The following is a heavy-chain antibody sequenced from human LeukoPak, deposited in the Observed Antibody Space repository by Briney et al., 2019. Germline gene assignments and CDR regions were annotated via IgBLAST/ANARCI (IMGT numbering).Heavy chain of an antibody. V-gene: IGHV4-59*01. CDR2: IYYSGST. J-gene: IGHJ5*02. CDR3: ARDPQGLGWFDP. D-gene: IGHD3-16*01. CDR1: GGSISSYN. Sequence: PSETLSLTCTVSGGSISSYNWSWIRQPPGKGLEWIGYIYYSGSTNYNPSLKSRVTISVDTSKNQFSLKLSSVTAADTAVYYCARDPQGLGWFDPWGQGTLVTVSS.